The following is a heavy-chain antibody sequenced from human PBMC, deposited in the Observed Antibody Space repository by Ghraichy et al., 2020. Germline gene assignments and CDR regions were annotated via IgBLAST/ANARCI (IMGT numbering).Heavy chain of an antibody. J-gene: IGHJ4*02. CDR3: ATVDHSSSWYARENFDY. CDR1: GYTFTGYY. Sequence: ASVKVSCKASGYTFTGYYMHWVRQAPGQGLEWMGWINPNSGGTNYAQKFQGRVTMTRDTSISTAYMELSRLRSDDTAVYYCATVDHSSSWYARENFDYWGQGTLVTVSS. D-gene: IGHD6-13*01. CDR2: INPNSGGT. V-gene: IGHV1-2*02.